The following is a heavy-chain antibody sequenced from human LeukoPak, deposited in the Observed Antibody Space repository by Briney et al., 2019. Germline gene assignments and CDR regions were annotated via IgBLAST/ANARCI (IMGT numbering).Heavy chain of an antibody. D-gene: IGHD3-3*01. Sequence: GASMKVSCKASGYTFTGYYMHWVRQAPGQGLEWMGWINPNSSGTNYAQKFQGRVTMTRDTSISTAYMELSRLRSDDTAVYYCARVFGVVIDAFDIWGQGTMVTVSS. CDR2: INPNSSGT. CDR1: GYTFTGYY. V-gene: IGHV1-2*02. J-gene: IGHJ3*02. CDR3: ARVFGVVIDAFDI.